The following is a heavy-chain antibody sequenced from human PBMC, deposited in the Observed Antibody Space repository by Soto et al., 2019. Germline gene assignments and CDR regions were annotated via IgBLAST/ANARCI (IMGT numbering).Heavy chain of an antibody. J-gene: IGHJ4*02. CDR1: GGSISSYY. V-gene: IGHV4-59*01. CDR2: IYYSGST. D-gene: IGHD5-12*01. CDR3: AREDVDISFDD. Sequence: SETLSLTCTVSGGSISSYYWSWIRQPPGKGLEWIGYIYYSGSTNYNPSLKSRVTISVDTSKNQFSLKLSSVTAADTAVYYCAREDVDISFDDWGQGTLVTVSS.